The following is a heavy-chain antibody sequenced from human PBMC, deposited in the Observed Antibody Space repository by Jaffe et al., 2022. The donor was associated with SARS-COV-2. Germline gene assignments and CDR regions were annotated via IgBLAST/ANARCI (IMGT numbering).Heavy chain of an antibody. CDR1: GFTFSSYS. D-gene: IGHD3-22*01. V-gene: IGHV3-30-3*01. CDR3: ARGGAYDSSAYDLL. Sequence: QVQLVESGGGVVQPGRSLRLSCAASGFTFSSYSMHWVRQAPGKGLEWVAVISYDGSNKYYADSVKGRFTVSRDNSKNTLYLPMNSLRVEDTAVYYCARGGAYDSSAYDLLWGQGTLVSVSS. CDR2: ISYDGSNK. J-gene: IGHJ1*01.